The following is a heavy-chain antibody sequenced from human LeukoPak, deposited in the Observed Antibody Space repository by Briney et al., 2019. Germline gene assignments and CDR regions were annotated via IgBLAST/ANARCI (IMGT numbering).Heavy chain of an antibody. CDR3: AREGGTVVKTLDY. J-gene: IGHJ4*02. V-gene: IGHV3-11*01. Sequence: GGSLRLSCAASGFTFSSYAMSWIRQAPGKGLEWVSYISSSGSTIYYADSVKGRFTISRDNAKNSLYLQMNSLRAEDTAVYYCAREGGTVVKTLDYWGQGTLVTVSS. D-gene: IGHD4-23*01. CDR1: GFTFSSYA. CDR2: ISSSGSTI.